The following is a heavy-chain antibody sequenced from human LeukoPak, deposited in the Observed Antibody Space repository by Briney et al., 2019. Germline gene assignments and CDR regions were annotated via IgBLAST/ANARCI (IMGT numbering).Heavy chain of an antibody. D-gene: IGHD6-19*01. CDR2: LSRGTTTI. J-gene: IGHJ4*02. CDR3: ARSGWYDDFDY. CDR1: GFTFNIYT. Sequence: GGSLRLSCAASGFTFNIYTMNWVRQAPGKGLEWISYLSRGTTTIYYADSVKGRFTISRDNAKNSLYLQMNSLRAEDTAMYYCARSGWYDDFDYLGQGTPVTVSS. V-gene: IGHV3-48*01.